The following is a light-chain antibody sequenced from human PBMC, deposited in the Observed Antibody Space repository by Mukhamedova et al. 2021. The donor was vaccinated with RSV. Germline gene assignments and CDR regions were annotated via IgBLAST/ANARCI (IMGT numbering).Light chain of an antibody. Sequence: WYQRRLHGKAPKLLLYGASTLVSGVPSRFRGSGSGTDFTLTITSLQPEDFATYHCQQYYNMPFTFGQGTKLGIK. V-gene: IGKV1-NL1*01. CDR2: GAS. J-gene: IGKJ2*01. CDR3: QQYYNMPFT.